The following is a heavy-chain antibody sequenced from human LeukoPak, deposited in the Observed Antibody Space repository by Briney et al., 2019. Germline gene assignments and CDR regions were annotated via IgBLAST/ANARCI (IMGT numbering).Heavy chain of an antibody. CDR2: INPNSGGT. CDR3: ARVGSRPHDAFDI. Sequence: ASVKVSCKASGYTFTGYYMHWVRQAPGQGREWMGGINPNSGGTNYAQKFQGRVTMTRDTSISTAYMELSRLRSDDTAVYYCARVGSRPHDAFDIWGQGTMVTVSS. CDR1: GYTFTGYY. J-gene: IGHJ3*02. V-gene: IGHV1-2*02.